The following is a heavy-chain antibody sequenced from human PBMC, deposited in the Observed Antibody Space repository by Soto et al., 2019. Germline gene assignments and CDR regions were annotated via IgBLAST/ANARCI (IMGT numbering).Heavy chain of an antibody. CDR2: IYTSGST. V-gene: IGHV4-4*07. D-gene: IGHD1-26*01. Sequence: LSLTCTVSGGSISSYYWSWIRQPAGKGLEWIGRIYTSGSTNYNPSLKSRVTMSVDTSKNQFSLKLSSVTAADTAVYYCGVGATGWDAFDIWGQGTMVTVSS. CDR3: GVGATGWDAFDI. CDR1: GGSISSYY. J-gene: IGHJ3*02.